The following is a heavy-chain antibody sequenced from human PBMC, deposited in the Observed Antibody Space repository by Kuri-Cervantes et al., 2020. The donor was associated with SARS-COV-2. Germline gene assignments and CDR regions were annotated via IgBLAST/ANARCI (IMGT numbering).Heavy chain of an antibody. CDR2: MNPNSGNT. J-gene: IGHJ4*02. CDR3: ARGHSGSYPGDY. V-gene: IGHV1-8*01. Sequence: ASVKVSCKASGYTFTSYDINWARQATGQGLEWMGWMNPNSGNTGYAQKFQGRVTMTRNTSISTAYMELSSLRSEDTAVYYCARGHSGSYPGDYWGQGTLVTVSS. CDR1: GYTFTSYD. D-gene: IGHD1-26*01.